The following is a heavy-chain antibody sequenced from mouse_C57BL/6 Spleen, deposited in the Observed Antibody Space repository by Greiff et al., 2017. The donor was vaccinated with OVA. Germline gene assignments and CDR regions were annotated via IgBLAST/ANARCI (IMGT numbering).Heavy chain of an antibody. J-gene: IGHJ2*01. CDR1: GYSITSGYY. D-gene: IGHD2-3*01. Sequence: VQLQQSGPGLVKPSQSLSLTCSVTGYSITSGYYWNWIRQFPGNKLEWMGYISYDGSNNYNPSLKNRISITRDTSKNQFFLKLNSVTTEDTATYYCARDRGLLDYFDYWGQGTTLTVSS. V-gene: IGHV3-6*01. CDR2: ISYDGSN. CDR3: ARDRGLLDYFDY.